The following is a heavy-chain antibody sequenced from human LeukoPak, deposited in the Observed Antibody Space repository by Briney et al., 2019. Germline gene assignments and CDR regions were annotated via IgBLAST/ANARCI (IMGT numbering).Heavy chain of an antibody. J-gene: IGHJ6*02. Sequence: PGGSLRLSCAASGFTFDDYAMHWVRQATGKGLEWVSAIGTAGDTYYPGSVKGRFTISRENAKNSLYLQMNSLRAGDTAVYYCARELSIPLSASGGMDVWGQGTTVTVSS. CDR2: IGTAGDT. V-gene: IGHV3-13*01. CDR3: ARELSIPLSASGGMDV. CDR1: GFTFDDYA. D-gene: IGHD2-21*01.